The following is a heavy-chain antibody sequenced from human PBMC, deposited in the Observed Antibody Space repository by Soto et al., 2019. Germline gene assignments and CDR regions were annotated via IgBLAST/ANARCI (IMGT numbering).Heavy chain of an antibody. CDR3: AHRLTGSGSYFNNWYDP. CDR1: GFSLSTSGVG. J-gene: IGHJ5*02. CDR2: VYWDDDK. Sequence: SGPTLVNPTQTLTLTCTFSGFSLSTSGVGVGWIRQPPGKALEWLALVYWDDDKRYSPSLKSRLTITKDTSKNQVVLTMTNMDPVDTATYYCAHRLTGSGSYFNNWYDPWGQGTLVTVSS. D-gene: IGHD3-10*01. V-gene: IGHV2-5*02.